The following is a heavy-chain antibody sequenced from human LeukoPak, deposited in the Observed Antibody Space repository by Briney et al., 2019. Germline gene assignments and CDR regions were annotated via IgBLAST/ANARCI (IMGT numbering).Heavy chain of an antibody. CDR3: ATYGTGSYYQPYFGD. V-gene: IGHV4-59*01. J-gene: IGHJ4*02. CDR1: GGSISSYY. CDR2: IYYSGST. D-gene: IGHD3-10*01. Sequence: SETLSLTCTVSGGSISSYYWSWIRQPPGKGLEWIGYIYYSGSTNYIPSLKSRVTISVDTSKNQFSLKLSSVTAADTAVYYCATYGTGSYYQPYFGDWGQGTLVTVSS.